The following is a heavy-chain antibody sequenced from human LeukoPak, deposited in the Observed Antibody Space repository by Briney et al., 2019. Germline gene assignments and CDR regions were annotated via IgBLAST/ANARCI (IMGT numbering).Heavy chain of an antibody. V-gene: IGHV4-39*07. CDR1: GGSISSSSYY. J-gene: IGHJ4*02. D-gene: IGHD1-26*01. CDR3: ARLGGATTFDY. CDR2: IYYSGST. Sequence: PSETLSLTCTVSGGSISSSSYYWGWIRQPPGKGLEWIGSIYYSGSTYYNPSLKSRVTISVDTSKNQFSLKLSSVTAADTAVYYCARLGGATTFDYWGRGTLVTVSS.